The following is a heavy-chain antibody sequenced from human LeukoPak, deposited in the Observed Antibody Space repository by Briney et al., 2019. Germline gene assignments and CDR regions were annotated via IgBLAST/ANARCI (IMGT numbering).Heavy chain of an antibody. CDR2: ITSSGGTI. D-gene: IGHD3-10*01. CDR3: ASRPPPSRGPYDY. Sequence: PGGSLRLSCAASGFTFSNYEMNWVRQAPGKGLEWVSYITSSGGTIYYADSVKGRFTISRDNAKNSLYLQMHSLRAEDTAVYYCASRPPPSRGPYDYWGQGTLDTVSS. V-gene: IGHV3-48*03. CDR1: GFTFSNYE. J-gene: IGHJ4*02.